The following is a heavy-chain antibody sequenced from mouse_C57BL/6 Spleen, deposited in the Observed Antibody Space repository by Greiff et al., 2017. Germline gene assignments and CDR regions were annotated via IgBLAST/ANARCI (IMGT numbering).Heavy chain of an antibody. CDR1: GYTFTSYW. D-gene: IGHD1-1*02. Sequence: VQLQQPGAELVKPGASVKMSCKASGYTFTSYWITWVKQRPGQGLEWIGDIYPGSGSTNYNEKFKSKATLTVDTSSSTAYMQLSSLTSEDSAVYYCAKSGDNYFYYLDYWGQGTTLTVSS. J-gene: IGHJ2*01. CDR2: IYPGSGST. V-gene: IGHV1-55*01. CDR3: AKSGDNYFYYLDY.